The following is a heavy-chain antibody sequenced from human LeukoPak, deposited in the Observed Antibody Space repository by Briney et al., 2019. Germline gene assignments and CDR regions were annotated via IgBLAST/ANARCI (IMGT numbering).Heavy chain of an antibody. D-gene: IGHD3-10*01. Sequence: SETLSLTCTVSGGSITSYYWSWIRQPPGKGLEWIGYIYYSGSTNYSPSLKSRVTISVDTSKNQFSLKLSSVTAADTAVYYCARDMASLDAFDIWGLGTMITVSS. CDR3: ARDMASLDAFDI. J-gene: IGHJ3*02. V-gene: IGHV4-59*01. CDR1: GGSITSYY. CDR2: IYYSGST.